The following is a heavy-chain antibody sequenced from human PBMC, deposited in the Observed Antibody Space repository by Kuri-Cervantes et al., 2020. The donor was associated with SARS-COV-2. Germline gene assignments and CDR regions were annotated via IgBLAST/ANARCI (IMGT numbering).Heavy chain of an antibody. CDR3: AREWELPT. D-gene: IGHD1-26*01. CDR2: FDPEDGET. CDR1: GYTLTELS. V-gene: IGHV1-24*01. J-gene: IGHJ5*02. Sequence: ASVKVSCKVSGYTLTELSMHWVRQAPGKGLEWMGGFDPEDGETIYAQKFQGRVTMTRNTSISTAYMELSSLRSEDTAVYYRAREWELPTWGQGTLVTVSS.